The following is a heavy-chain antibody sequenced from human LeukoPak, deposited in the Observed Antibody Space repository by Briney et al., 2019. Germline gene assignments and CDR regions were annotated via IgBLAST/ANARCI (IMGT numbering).Heavy chain of an antibody. V-gene: IGHV3-48*02. Sequence: GGSLRLSCAASGFTFSSYSMNWVRQAPGKGLEWVSYISSRSSTIYYADSVKGRFTISRDNVKNSLYLQMNSLRDDDTAVYYCARDEELWGRGTLVSVSS. J-gene: IGHJ2*01. CDR1: GFTFSSYS. CDR2: ISSRSSTI. CDR3: ARDEEL.